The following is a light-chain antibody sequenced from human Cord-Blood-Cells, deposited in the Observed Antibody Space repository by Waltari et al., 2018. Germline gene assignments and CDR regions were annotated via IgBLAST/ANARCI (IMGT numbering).Light chain of an antibody. J-gene: IGKJ1*01. V-gene: IGKV1-6*01. CDR3: LQDYNYPWT. CDR2: AAS. Sequence: AIQMTQSPSSLSASLGDRVTLTCRASQGIRNDLGWYQQKPGKAPKLLIYAASSLQSGVPSRFSGSGSGTDFTLTISSLQPEDFATYYCLQDYNYPWTFGQGTKVEIK. CDR1: QGIRND.